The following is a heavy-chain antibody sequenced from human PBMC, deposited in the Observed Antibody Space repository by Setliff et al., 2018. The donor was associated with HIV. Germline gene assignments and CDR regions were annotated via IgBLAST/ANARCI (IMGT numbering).Heavy chain of an antibody. CDR3: TRGRIRGDSDY. D-gene: IGHD7-27*01. CDR1: GGTFRKYS. CDR2: ISPNSDNT. J-gene: IGHJ4*02. Sequence: ASVKVSCKASGGTFRKYSINRVRQAPGQELEWMGWISPNSDNTNYAQKFQGRVTMTRDPSINTAYMELSRLRSDDPAVYYCTRGRIRGDSDYWGQGTLVTVSS. V-gene: IGHV1-2*02.